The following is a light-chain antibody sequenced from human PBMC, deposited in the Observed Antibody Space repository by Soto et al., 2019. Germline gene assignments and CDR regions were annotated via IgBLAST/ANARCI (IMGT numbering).Light chain of an antibody. CDR2: GAS. CDR1: QSINNN. J-gene: IGKJ1*01. V-gene: IGKV3-15*01. CDR3: RQYEGWPPMT. Sequence: EIVMTQSPATLSVSPGERATLSCRASQSINNNLAGYQQTPGQAPTLLIYGASTSATAVPARFSGSGSGTEFSLTTISLLSEDFSVYYCRQYEGWPPMTFGQGTTVDIK.